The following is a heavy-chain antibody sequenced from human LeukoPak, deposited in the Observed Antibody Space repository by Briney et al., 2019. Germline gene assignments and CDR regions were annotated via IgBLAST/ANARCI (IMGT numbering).Heavy chain of an antibody. CDR2: ISGSAGTT. J-gene: IGHJ3*02. Sequence: PGGSLRLSCAASGFTFSSYAMNWVRQAPGKGLEWVSAISGSAGTTYYADSVKGRFTISRDNSKNTLYLQMNSLRAEDTAVYYCANWGSVVDAFDIWGQGTMVTVSS. CDR3: ANWGSVVDAFDI. CDR1: GFTFSSYA. V-gene: IGHV3-23*01. D-gene: IGHD3-10*01.